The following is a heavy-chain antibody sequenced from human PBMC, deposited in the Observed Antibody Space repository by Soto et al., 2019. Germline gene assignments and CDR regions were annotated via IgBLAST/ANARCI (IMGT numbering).Heavy chain of an antibody. CDR1: GYTFTSYG. V-gene: IGHV1-18*01. Sequence: QVQLVQSGAEVKKPGASVKVPCKASGYTFTSYGISWVRQAPGQGLEWMGWISAYNGNTNYAQKLQGRVTMTTDTSTSTAYMELRSLRSDDTAVYYCARDEMVRGSMGWFDPWGQGTLVTVSS. J-gene: IGHJ5*02. CDR3: ARDEMVRGSMGWFDP. CDR2: ISAYNGNT. D-gene: IGHD3-10*01.